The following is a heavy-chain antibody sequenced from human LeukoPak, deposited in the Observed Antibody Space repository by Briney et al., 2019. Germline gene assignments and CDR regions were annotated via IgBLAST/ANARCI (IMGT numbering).Heavy chain of an antibody. J-gene: IGHJ4*02. V-gene: IGHV3-74*01. CDR1: GFTCSSHW. D-gene: IGHD6-19*01. Sequence: GGSLRLSCAASGFTCSSHWMHWVRQAPGKGLVWVSRINTDGSITTYADSVKGRFTISRDNAKNTLYLQMNSLRAEDTAVYYCARVFSSGSFDYWGQGTLATVSS. CDR2: INTDGSIT. CDR3: ARVFSSGSFDY.